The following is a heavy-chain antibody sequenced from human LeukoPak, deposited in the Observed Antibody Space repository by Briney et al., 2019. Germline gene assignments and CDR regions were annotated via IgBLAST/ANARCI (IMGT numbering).Heavy chain of an antibody. CDR3: ARRRYYDGSGYLD. CDR1: GDSIRSSNYY. V-gene: IGHV4-39*01. D-gene: IGHD3-22*01. CDR2: IYYSGRT. J-gene: IGHJ1*01. Sequence: PSETLSLTCLVSGDSIRSSNYYWDWIRQPPGKGLEWLGSIYYSGRTYYNSSLKSRVSMSVDTTKNQFSLRLTSMTAADTAVYYCARRRYYDGSGYLDWGQGTLVIVS.